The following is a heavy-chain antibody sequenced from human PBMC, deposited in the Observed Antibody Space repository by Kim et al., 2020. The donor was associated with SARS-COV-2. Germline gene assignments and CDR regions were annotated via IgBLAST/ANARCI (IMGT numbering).Heavy chain of an antibody. Sequence: GGSLRLSCAASGFTFSSYGMHWVRQAPGKGLEWVEVIWYDGSNKYYADSVKGRFTISRDNSKNTLYLQMNSLRAEDTAVYYCAKEAFGIAAAGTNYGMDVWGQGTTVTVSS. J-gene: IGHJ6*02. D-gene: IGHD6-13*01. CDR2: IWYDGSNK. CDR3: AKEAFGIAAAGTNYGMDV. V-gene: IGHV3-33*06. CDR1: GFTFSSYG.